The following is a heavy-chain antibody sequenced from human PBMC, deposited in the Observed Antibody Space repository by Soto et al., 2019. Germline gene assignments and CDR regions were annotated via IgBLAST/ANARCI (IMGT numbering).Heavy chain of an antibody. D-gene: IGHD3-10*01. CDR2: IIPIFGTA. Sequence: QVQLVQSGAEVKKAGSSVKVSCKASGGTFSSYAISWVRQAPGQGLEWMGGIIPIFGTANYAQKFQGRVTITADESTSTAYMELSSLRSEDTAVYYCARALDNESTALWYAFDIWGQGTMVTVSS. CDR1: GGTFSSYA. CDR3: ARALDNESTALWYAFDI. J-gene: IGHJ3*02. V-gene: IGHV1-69*01.